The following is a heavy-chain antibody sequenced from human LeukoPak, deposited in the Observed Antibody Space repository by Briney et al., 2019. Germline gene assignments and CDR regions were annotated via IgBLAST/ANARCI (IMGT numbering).Heavy chain of an antibody. CDR2: ISGSGGST. J-gene: IGHJ3*02. D-gene: IGHD1-26*01. CDR1: GFTLSSNA. V-gene: IGHV3-23*01. CDR3: AESSGDAFDI. Sequence: PGRSLRLSFSASGFTLSSNAMSSVRQAPGKGLELGSAISGSGGSTSYAASVKGPFTISRDNSKTPLYLQMNSLRAEDKAVYCCAESSGDAFDIWGQGTMVTVSS.